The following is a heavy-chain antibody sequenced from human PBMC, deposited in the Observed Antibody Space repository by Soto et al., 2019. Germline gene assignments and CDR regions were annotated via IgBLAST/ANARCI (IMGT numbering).Heavy chain of an antibody. J-gene: IGHJ4*02. Sequence: SETLSLTCAVYGGSFSGYYWSWIRQPPGKGLEWIGEIKHSGSTNYNPSLKSRITISADTSKNQFSLRLSSVTAADTAVYYCAKGKHPDYWGQGTLVTVSS. CDR3: AKGKHPDY. V-gene: IGHV4-34*01. CDR1: GGSFSGYY. CDR2: IKHSGST.